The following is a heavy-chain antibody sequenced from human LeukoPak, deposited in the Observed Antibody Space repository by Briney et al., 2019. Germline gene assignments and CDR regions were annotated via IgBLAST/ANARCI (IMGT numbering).Heavy chain of an antibody. Sequence: GGSLRLSCAASGFTFSTYAMSWVRQAPGKGLEWVSGITGGGGGTSYADSVKGRFTISRDNSKNTLYLQMSSLRAEDTAVYYCAKDKGAVTGTFDYWGQGTLVTVSS. J-gene: IGHJ4*02. D-gene: IGHD1-14*01. CDR2: ITGGGGGT. CDR1: GFTFSTYA. CDR3: AKDKGAVTGTFDY. V-gene: IGHV3-23*01.